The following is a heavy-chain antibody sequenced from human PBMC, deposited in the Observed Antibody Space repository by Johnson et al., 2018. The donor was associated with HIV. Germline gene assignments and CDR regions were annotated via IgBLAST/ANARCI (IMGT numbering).Heavy chain of an antibody. D-gene: IGHD2-21*02. Sequence: VQLVESGGGLVQPGGSLRLSCAASGFTFSNAWMSWVRQAPGKGLEWVGRIKSKTDGGTTDYAAPVKGRFTISRDDSKNTLYLQMNSLKTEDTAVYYCTTAPESTYCGGDCFPDAFDIWGQGTMVTVSS. CDR3: TTAPESTYCGGDCFPDAFDI. CDR2: IKSKTDGGTT. CDR1: GFTFSNAW. V-gene: IGHV3-15*01. J-gene: IGHJ3*02.